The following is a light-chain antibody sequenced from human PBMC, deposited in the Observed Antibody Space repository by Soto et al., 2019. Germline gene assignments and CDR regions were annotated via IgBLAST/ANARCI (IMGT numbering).Light chain of an antibody. CDR1: SSDVGSNNL. Sequence: QSALTQPASVSGSPGQSITISCTGTSSDVGSNNLVSWYQQHPGKAPKLMIYEVSRRPSGVSNCFSGSKSGNTASLTISGLQAEDEADYYCSSFARSSTPFGSGTKLTVL. CDR3: SSFARSSTP. V-gene: IGLV2-23*02. CDR2: EVS. J-gene: IGLJ1*01.